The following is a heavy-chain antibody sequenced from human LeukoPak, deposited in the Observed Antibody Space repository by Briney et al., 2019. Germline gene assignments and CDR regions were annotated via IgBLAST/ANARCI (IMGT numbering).Heavy chain of an antibody. J-gene: IGHJ4*02. CDR2: INHSGST. D-gene: IGHD2-15*01. Sequence: PSETLSLTCAVYGGSFSGYYWSWIRQPPGKGLERIGEINHSGSTNYNPSLKSRVTISVDTSKNQFSLKLSSVTAADTAVYYCARGRGWTGYYFDYWGQGTLVTVSS. CDR3: ARGRGWTGYYFDY. V-gene: IGHV4-34*01. CDR1: GGSFSGYY.